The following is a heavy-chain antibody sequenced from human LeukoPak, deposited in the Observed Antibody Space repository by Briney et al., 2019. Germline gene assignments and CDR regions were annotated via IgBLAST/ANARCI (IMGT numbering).Heavy chain of an antibody. J-gene: IGHJ5*02. CDR2: IYYSGST. CDR3: ARATYPAWFDP. V-gene: IGHV4-31*11. CDR1: GGSFSGYY. Sequence: PSETLSLTCAVYGGSFSGYYWSWIRQHPGKGLEWIGYIYYSGSTYYNPSLKSRVTISVDTSKNQFSLKLSSVTAADTAVYYCARATYPAWFDPWGQGTLVTVSS.